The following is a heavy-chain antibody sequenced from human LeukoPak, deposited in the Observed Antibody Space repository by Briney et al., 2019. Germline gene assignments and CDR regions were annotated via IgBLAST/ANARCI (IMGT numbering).Heavy chain of an antibody. J-gene: IGHJ4*02. CDR3: ARAIHGYSSGWYLLGY. CDR1: GGTFSSYA. D-gene: IGHD6-19*01. Sequence: ASVTVSCKASGGTFSSYAISWVRQAPGQGLEWMGWINPNSGGTNYAQKFQGRVTMTRDTSISTAYMELSRLRSDDTAVYYCARAIHGYSSGWYLLGYWGQGTLVTVSS. V-gene: IGHV1-2*02. CDR2: INPNSGGT.